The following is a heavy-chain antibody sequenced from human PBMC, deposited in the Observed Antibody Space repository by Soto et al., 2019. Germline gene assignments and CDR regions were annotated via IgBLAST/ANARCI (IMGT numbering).Heavy chain of an antibody. V-gene: IGHV3-23*01. CDR3: ARIRGYWYGLDV. CDR2: ITGTGGNT. J-gene: IGHJ6*02. CDR1: VFTLITYG. Sequence: GGSLRLSCACSVFTLITYGMTWVRQAPGKGLEWVSAITGTGGNTYYVDSVKGRFTSSRDNSKNMLYLQMNSVRVEDTAVYYCARIRGYWYGLDVWGQGTTVTVSS.